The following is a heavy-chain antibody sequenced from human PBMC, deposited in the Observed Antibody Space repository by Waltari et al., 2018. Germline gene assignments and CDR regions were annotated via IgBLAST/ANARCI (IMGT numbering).Heavy chain of an antibody. CDR1: EFPFSTYW. V-gene: IGHV3-7*03. J-gene: IGHJ4*02. CDR2: INFDGSGK. Sequence: EVQLVESGGGLVQPGGSLRLSCVVSEFPFSTYWMNWVRQASGRGLEWVANINFDGSGKNDVDSVKCRFTSSRDNGRDSVYLQMNSLRAEDTAVYYCATYRWLGYWGQGTLVTVSS. D-gene: IGHD3-10*01. CDR3: ATYRWLGY.